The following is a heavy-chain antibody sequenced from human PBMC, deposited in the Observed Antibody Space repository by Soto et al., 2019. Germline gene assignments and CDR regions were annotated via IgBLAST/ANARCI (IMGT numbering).Heavy chain of an antibody. CDR3: TPDLIWFGEFQPAARQ. Sequence: EVQLVASGGGLVKPGGCLRLSCTTSGFTFSNACMNWVRQAPGKGPEWVGRIKSKTNGGTTDYAAPVKDRFTISRDDSKNTVFLQMNRPTSEDTAAYYCTPDLIWFGEFQPAARQWGKGTLFTVSS. J-gene: IGHJ4*02. CDR1: GFTFSNAC. D-gene: IGHD3-10*01. CDR2: IKSKTNGGTT. V-gene: IGHV3-15*07.